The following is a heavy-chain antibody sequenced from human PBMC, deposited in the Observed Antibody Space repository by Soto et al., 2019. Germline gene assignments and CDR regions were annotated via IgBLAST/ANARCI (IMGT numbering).Heavy chain of an antibody. Sequence: VQLVQSGNEVQRPGASVKVSCKTSGYTFSSYGIIWVRQAPGQGLEWMGWISGYNGNADYAQKFQGRVHMTTDTSTSTVFMELRTLGSADPALYICAREGCLGKLFYWGQGILV. D-gene: IGHD3-16*01. CDR1: GYTFSSYG. J-gene: IGHJ4*02. CDR2: ISGYNGNA. V-gene: IGHV1-18*01. CDR3: AREGCLGKLFY.